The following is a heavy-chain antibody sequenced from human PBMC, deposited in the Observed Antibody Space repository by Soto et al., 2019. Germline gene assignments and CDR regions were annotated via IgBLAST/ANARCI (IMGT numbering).Heavy chain of an antibody. CDR3: SRVAATGTRLFGL. CDR1: GGSVSSGAYY. V-gene: IGHV4-31*03. D-gene: IGHD6-13*01. J-gene: IGHJ5*02. CDR2: IHYRGNA. Sequence: PSEPLSLTCTVSGGSVSSGAYYWGWVRQNPGRGLEWIGYIHYRGNAYYNPSLMSRVTISIDTSQNQFSLMLSSVTAADTAVYFCSRVAATGTRLFGLWGQGTQVTVSS.